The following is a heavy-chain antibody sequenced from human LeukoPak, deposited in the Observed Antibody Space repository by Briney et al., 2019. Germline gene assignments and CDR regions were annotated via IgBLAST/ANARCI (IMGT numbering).Heavy chain of an antibody. D-gene: IGHD1-26*01. CDR1: GFTFSSYA. J-gene: IGHJ4*02. V-gene: IGHV3-74*01. CDR2: ISSDWSST. Sequence: GGSLRLSCAASGFTFSSYAMYWVRQAPGKGLVWVSRISSDWSSTIYADSVKGRFTISRDIAKNTLYLQMNSLRAEDTAVYYGARAQMGAPTDYWGQGTLVTVSS. CDR3: ARAQMGAPTDY.